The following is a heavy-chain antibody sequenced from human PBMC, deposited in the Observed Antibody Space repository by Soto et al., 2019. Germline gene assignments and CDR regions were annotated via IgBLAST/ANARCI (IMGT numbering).Heavy chain of an antibody. J-gene: IGHJ4*02. CDR1: GGTFSSYT. CDR3: ARDPEGRGGYNSQAYCNY. Sequence: QVQLVQSGAEVKKPGSSVKVSCKASGGTFSSYTISWVRQAPGQGLEWMGRIIPILGIANYAQKFQGRVTITADKPTSTAYMELGSLGSEDTAVYYGARDPEGRGGYNSQAYCNYWGQGTLGSVSS. CDR2: IIPILGIA. D-gene: IGHD5-12*01. V-gene: IGHV1-69*02.